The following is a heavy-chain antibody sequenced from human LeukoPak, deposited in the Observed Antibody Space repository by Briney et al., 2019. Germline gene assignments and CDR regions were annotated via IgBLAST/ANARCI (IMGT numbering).Heavy chain of an antibody. CDR2: IYTSGST. D-gene: IGHD2-2*02. Sequence: SETLSLTCTVSGGSISSGSYYWSWIRQPAGKGLEWIGRIYTSGSTNYNPSLKSRVTISVDTSKNQFSLKLSSVTAADTAVYYCAREGRVVVVPAAIPRSDYYYYMDVWGKGTTVTVSS. CDR3: AREGRVVVVPAAIPRSDYYYYMDV. V-gene: IGHV4-61*02. J-gene: IGHJ6*03. CDR1: GGSISSGSYY.